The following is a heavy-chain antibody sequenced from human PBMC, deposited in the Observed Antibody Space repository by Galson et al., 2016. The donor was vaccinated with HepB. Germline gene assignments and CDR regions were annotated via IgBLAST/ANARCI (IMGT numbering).Heavy chain of an antibody. CDR3: ARLKDAIVVVMFDY. CDR2: IHHSGTT. CDR1: GDSLISDNR. J-gene: IGHJ4*02. Sequence: SETLSLTCVVSGDSLISDNRWSWVRQPPGKGLEWIGEIHHSGTTNYNPPLRSRVTISIDQSKNQFSLELTSVTAADTAVYYCARLKDAIVVVMFDYWGQGTLVTVSS. D-gene: IGHD3-22*01. V-gene: IGHV4-4*02.